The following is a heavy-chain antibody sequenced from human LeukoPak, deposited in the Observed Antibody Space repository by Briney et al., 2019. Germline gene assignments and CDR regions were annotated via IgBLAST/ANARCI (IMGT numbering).Heavy chain of an antibody. CDR3: AKIGSMNEFDC. Sequence: GGSLRLSCAASGFTFDDYAMHWVRQAPGKGLEWVSGISWNSGSIGYADSVKGRFTISRDNAKNSLYLQMNSLRAEDMALYYCAKIGSMNEFDCWGQGTLVTVSS. D-gene: IGHD1-1*01. V-gene: IGHV3-9*03. J-gene: IGHJ4*02. CDR2: ISWNSGSI. CDR1: GFTFDDYA.